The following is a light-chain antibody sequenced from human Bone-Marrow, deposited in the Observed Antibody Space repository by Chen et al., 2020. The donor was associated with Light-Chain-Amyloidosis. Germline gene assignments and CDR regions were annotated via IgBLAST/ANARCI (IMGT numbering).Light chain of an antibody. J-gene: IGLJ3*02. CDR1: SGSIATNY. CDR2: EDD. Sequence: NFMLTQPHSVSESPGKTVIISCTRSSGSIATNYVQWYQQRPGSSPTTVIYEDDQRPSGVPDRFSVSIDRSSNSASLTSSGLKTEDEADYYCQSYQGSSQGVFGGGTKLTVL. CDR3: QSYQGSSQGV. V-gene: IGLV6-57*01.